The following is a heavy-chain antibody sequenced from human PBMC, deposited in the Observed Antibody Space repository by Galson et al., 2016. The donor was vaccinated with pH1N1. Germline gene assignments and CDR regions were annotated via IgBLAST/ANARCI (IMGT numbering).Heavy chain of an antibody. J-gene: IGHJ5*01. CDR3: ARDLGVVPAATSWFDS. Sequence: SVKVSCKASGGTFSDSPISWVRQAPGQGLEWMGGIIPLFGTTNYAQKFRGRVTITADESTSTAYMELSSLRYEDTAVYYCARDLGVVPAATSWFDSWGQGTLVTVSS. V-gene: IGHV1-69*13. D-gene: IGHD2-2*01. CDR1: GGTFSDSP. CDR2: IIPLFGTT.